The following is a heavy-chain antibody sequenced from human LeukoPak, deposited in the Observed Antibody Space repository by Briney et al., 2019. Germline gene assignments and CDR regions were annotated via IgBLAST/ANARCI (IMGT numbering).Heavy chain of an antibody. V-gene: IGHV1-18*01. CDR2: ISPYNDNT. J-gene: IGHJ6*02. CDR1: RYSFSSYG. Sequence: ASVKVSCKASRYSFSSYGISWVRQAPGQGLEWMGWISPYNDNTNYAQKLQGRVRMTTDTSTTTVYMELRSLRSDDTAVYYCAREGYYHGSGTYSPPRYYGMDVWGQGTTVIVSS. D-gene: IGHD3-10*01. CDR3: AREGYYHGSGTYSPPRYYGMDV.